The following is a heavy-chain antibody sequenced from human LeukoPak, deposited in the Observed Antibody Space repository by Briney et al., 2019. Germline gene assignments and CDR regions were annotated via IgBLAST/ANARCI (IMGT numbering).Heavy chain of an antibody. V-gene: IGHV7-4-1*02. CDR1: GYTFTSYA. J-gene: IGHJ4*02. CDR2: IFTNTGNP. CDR3: ATNYDSSGYFTF. Sequence: ASVMVSCKASGYTFTSYAMSWLRQAPGQWLEYMGGIFTNTGNPTYTQGFTGRFVFSLDTSVSTAYLQINSLKAEDTAVYFCATNYDSSGYFTFWGQGTLVTVSS. D-gene: IGHD3-22*01.